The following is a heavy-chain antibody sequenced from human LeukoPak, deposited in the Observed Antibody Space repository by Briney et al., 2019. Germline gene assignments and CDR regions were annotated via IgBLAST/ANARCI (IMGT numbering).Heavy chain of an antibody. V-gene: IGHV4-34*01. CDR3: ARVPARQGATGYFYYYMDV. CDR2: INHSGST. J-gene: IGHJ6*03. D-gene: IGHD1-26*01. Sequence: SETLSLTCAVYGGSFSGYYWSWIRQPPGKGLEWIGEINHSGSTNNNPSLKSRVTISIDTSKNQFSLKLSSVTAADTAVYYCARVPARQGATGYFYYYMDVWGKGTTVTVSS. CDR1: GGSFSGYY.